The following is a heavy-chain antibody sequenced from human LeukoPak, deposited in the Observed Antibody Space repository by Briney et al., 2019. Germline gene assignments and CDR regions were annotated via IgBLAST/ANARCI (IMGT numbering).Heavy chain of an antibody. V-gene: IGHV3-7*03. CDR1: GFSFSIYW. D-gene: IGHD2-15*01. Sequence: GGSLRLSCAASGFSFSIYWMSWVRQAPGKGLEWVANIKQDGSEKYYVDSVKGRFTISRENAKNSVYLQMNSLRAEDTAVYYCARVGSFTHQWSGWGQGTLVIVSS. J-gene: IGHJ4*02. CDR3: ARVGSFTHQWSG. CDR2: IKQDGSEK.